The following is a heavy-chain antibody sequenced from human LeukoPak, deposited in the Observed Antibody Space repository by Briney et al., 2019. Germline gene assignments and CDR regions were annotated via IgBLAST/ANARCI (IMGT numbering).Heavy chain of an antibody. Sequence: PGGSLRLSCAASGFTFTNYGMNWVRQAPGKGLEWVSSISSSSTYIYYADSVKGRFTLSRDNAKNSLYLQMNSPRAEDTAVYYCARRFCPHSTSCSSPGRDTFDIWGQGTMVTVSS. V-gene: IGHV3-21*01. D-gene: IGHD2-2*01. CDR2: ISSSSTYI. J-gene: IGHJ3*02. CDR3: ARRFCPHSTSCSSPGRDTFDI. CDR1: GFTFTNYG.